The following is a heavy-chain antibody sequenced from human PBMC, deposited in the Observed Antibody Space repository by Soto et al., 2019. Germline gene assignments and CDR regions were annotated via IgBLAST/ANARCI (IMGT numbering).Heavy chain of an antibody. CDR2: IYWDDDK. CDR1: GFSLSSTGVG. J-gene: IGHJ6*02. V-gene: IGHV2-5*02. D-gene: IGHD3-10*01. Sequence: ESGPTLVNPTQTLTLTCTFSGFSLSSTGVGVGWIRQPPGKALEWLALIYWDDDKHYSPSLKTRLAITKDTSKNQVVLTLTNMDPVDSATYYCARIRRCWFGELSYYYGMDVWGQGTTVTVSS. CDR3: ARIRRCWFGELSYYYGMDV.